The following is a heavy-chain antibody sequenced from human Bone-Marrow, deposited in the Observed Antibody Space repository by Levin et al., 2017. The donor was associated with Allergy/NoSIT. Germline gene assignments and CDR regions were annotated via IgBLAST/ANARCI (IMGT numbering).Heavy chain of an antibody. CDR2: INPGDSDT. D-gene: IGHD2-15*01. Sequence: GESLKISCQGSGYSFTNYWIGWVRQMSGKGLEWMGIINPGDSDTRYSPSFQGQVTISADESSSTAFLQWNSLRASDTAMYYCARSVGYCSGSRCYSNYYYGMDVWGQGTTVTVSS. CDR3: ARSVGYCSGSRCYSNYYYGMDV. J-gene: IGHJ6*02. CDR1: GYSFTNYW. V-gene: IGHV5-51*01.